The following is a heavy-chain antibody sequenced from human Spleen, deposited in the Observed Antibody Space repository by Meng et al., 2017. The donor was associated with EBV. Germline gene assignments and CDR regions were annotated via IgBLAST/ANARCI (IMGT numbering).Heavy chain of an antibody. CDR3: ATYLGGADDS. V-gene: IGHV1-24*01. CDR2: FDPEEGET. D-gene: IGHD3-16*01. J-gene: IGHJ4*02. CDR1: GHILTELS. Sequence: VQARQSGSELKTPGASVKVSCKVSGHILTELSMHWVRQAPGKGLEWMGGFDPEEGETIYAQKFQGRVTMTEDTSRDTAYMELISLRSEDTAVYYCATYLGGADDSWGRGTLVTVSS.